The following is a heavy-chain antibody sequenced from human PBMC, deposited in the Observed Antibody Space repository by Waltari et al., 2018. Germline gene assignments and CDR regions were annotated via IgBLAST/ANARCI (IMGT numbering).Heavy chain of an antibody. CDR3: ARGTHDYDSSANPGY. CDR1: GYTFTGYY. D-gene: IGHD3-22*01. V-gene: IGHV1-2*02. Sequence: QVQLVQSGAEVKKPGASVKVSCKASGYTFTGYYMHWVRQAPGQGLEWMGWINPNSGGTNSAQKFQCRVTMTRDTSISTAYMELSRLRSDDTAVYYCARGTHDYDSSANPGYWGQGTLVTVSS. CDR2: INPNSGGT. J-gene: IGHJ4*02.